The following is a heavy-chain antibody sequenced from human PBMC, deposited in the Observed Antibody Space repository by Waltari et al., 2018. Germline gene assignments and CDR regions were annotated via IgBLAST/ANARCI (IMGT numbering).Heavy chain of an antibody. CDR3: ARDTGHYFEN. J-gene: IGHJ4*02. V-gene: IGHV4-59*01. CDR1: GCSMNNYY. Sequence: QVQLQESGPGLVKPSETLSLTCTVSGCSMNNYYWSWIRRSPGKGLEWIGYIYSTGESDYNPSLRSRVTISVDMSKNQFSLNLRSVTAADTAIYYCARDTGHYFENWGQGTLVTVSS. CDR2: IYSTGES.